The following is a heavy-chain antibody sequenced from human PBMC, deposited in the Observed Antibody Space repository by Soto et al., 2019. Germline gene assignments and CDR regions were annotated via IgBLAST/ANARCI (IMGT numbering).Heavy chain of an antibody. CDR2: VIPVLGVV. J-gene: IGHJ4*01. CDR3: ARESVRDYPLLDY. D-gene: IGHD4-17*01. Sequence: SVKVSCKASGGYYRSYTITWVRQAPGQGLEWMGRVIPVLGVVNYAQKFQGKVTFTADKSTSTAYMELSSLRSDDTAVYYCARESVRDYPLLDYWGQGTLVTVSS. V-gene: IGHV1-69*04. CDR1: GGYYRSYT.